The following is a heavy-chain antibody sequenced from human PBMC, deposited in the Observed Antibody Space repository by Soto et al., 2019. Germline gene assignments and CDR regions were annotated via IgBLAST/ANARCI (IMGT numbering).Heavy chain of an antibody. CDR2: INHSGST. J-gene: IGHJ5*02. CDR3: AAYSSSPRGYNWFDP. D-gene: IGHD6-13*01. V-gene: IGHV4-34*01. CDR1: GGSFSGYY. Sequence: SETLSLTCAVYGGSFSGYYWSWIRQPPGKGLEWIGEINHSGSTNYNPSLKSRVTISVDTSKNQFSLKLSSVTAADTAVYYCAAYSSSPRGYNWFDPWGQGTLVTVS.